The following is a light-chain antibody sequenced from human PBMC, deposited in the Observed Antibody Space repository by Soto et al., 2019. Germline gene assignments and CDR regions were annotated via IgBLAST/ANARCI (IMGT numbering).Light chain of an antibody. CDR3: QQRSNWPPKFT. V-gene: IGKV3-11*01. CDR2: DAS. Sequence: EIVLTQSPATLSLSPGERATLSCRASQSVSSYLALYQQKPGQAPRLLIYDASNRATGIPARFSGSESGTDFTLTISILEPEDFAVYYCQQRSNWPPKFTFGPGTKVDIK. CDR1: QSVSSY. J-gene: IGKJ3*01.